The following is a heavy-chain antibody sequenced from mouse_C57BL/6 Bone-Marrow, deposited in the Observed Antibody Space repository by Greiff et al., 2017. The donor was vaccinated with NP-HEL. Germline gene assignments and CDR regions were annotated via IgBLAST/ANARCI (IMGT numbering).Heavy chain of an antibody. J-gene: IGHJ3*01. Sequence: QVQLQQSGAELARPGASVKLSCTASGYTFTSYGISWVKQRTGQGLAWIGELYPRSGATYYNEKFTGKATLTADKSSSTAYMELRTLTSEDSAVYLCARDYGSSYNWFAYWGQGTLVTVSA. D-gene: IGHD1-1*01. CDR2: LYPRSGAT. CDR3: ARDYGSSYNWFAY. CDR1: GYTFTSYG. V-gene: IGHV1-81*01.